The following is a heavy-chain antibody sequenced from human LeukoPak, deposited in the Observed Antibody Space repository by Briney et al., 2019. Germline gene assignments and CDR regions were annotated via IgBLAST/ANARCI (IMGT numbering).Heavy chain of an antibody. D-gene: IGHD2-8*02. J-gene: IGHJ4*02. CDR2: IFPSGGEI. CDR1: GFTFDGYG. CDR3: ATYRQVLLPFES. Sequence: GGSLRLSCAASGFTFDGYGMSWVRQAPGKGLEWVSSIFPSGGEIHYADSVRGRFTISRDNSKSTLSLQMNSLRAEDTAIYYCATYRQVLLPFESWGQGTLVTVSS. V-gene: IGHV3-23*01.